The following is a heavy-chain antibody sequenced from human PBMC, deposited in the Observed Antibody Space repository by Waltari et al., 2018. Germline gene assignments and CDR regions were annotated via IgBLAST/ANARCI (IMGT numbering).Heavy chain of an antibody. CDR2: MYYSGST. Sequence: QVQLQESGPGLVKPSETLSLTCTVSGGSISSHYWSWIRQPPGKGLEWIGYMYYSGSTNSNPSLKSRVTISVNTSKTQFSLKLSSVTAADTAVYYCARHLQRDNWFDPWGQGTLVTVSS. CDR3: ARHLQRDNWFDP. CDR1: GGSISSHY. D-gene: IGHD6-25*01. V-gene: IGHV4-59*11. J-gene: IGHJ5*02.